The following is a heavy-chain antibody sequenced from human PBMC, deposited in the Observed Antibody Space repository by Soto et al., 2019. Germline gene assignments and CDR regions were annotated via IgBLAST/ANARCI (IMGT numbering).Heavy chain of an antibody. Sequence: GSVKVYFKTSGYPFTGYYVHLVRQAPGQGLEWMGWINPNSGGTNYAQKFQGRVTMTRDTSISTAYMELSRLRSDDTAVYYCARLGWGDDPYYYVMDVWGQGTTVTVSS. CDR2: INPNSGGT. D-gene: IGHD2-21*02. CDR3: ARLGWGDDPYYYVMDV. CDR1: GYPFTGYY. V-gene: IGHV1-2*02. J-gene: IGHJ6*01.